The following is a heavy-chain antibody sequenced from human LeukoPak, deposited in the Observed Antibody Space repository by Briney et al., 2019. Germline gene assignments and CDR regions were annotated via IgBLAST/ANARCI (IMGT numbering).Heavy chain of an antibody. D-gene: IGHD2-15*01. CDR3: ARCDVVVVAARQHYYYYYGMDV. J-gene: IGHJ6*02. Sequence: ASVKVSCKVSGYTFTGYYMHWVRQAPGQGLEWMGWINPNSGGTNYAQKFQGRVTMTRDTSISTAYMELSRLRSDDTAVYYCARCDVVVVAARQHYYYYYGMDVWGQGTTVTVSS. V-gene: IGHV1-2*02. CDR2: INPNSGGT. CDR1: GYTFTGYY.